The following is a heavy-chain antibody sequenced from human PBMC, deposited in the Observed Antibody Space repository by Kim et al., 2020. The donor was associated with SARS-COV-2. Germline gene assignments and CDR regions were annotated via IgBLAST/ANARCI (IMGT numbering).Heavy chain of an antibody. D-gene: IGHD2-2*01. Sequence: GGSLRLSCAASGFTFSSYAMSWVRQAPGKGLEWVSAISGSGGSTYYADSVKGRFTISRDNSKNTLYLQMNSLRAEDTAVYYCAKGDCSSTNCLLDYWGQGTLVTVSS. CDR2: ISGSGGST. CDR1: GFTFSSYA. CDR3: AKGDCSSTNCLLDY. V-gene: IGHV3-23*01. J-gene: IGHJ4*02.